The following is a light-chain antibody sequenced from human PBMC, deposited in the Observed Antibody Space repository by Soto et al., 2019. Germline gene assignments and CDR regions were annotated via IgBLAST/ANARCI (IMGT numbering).Light chain of an antibody. CDR2: GNS. V-gene: IGLV1-40*01. Sequence: QSVLTQPPSVSGAPGQRVTISCTGSSSNIGAGYDVHWYQQLPGTAPKLLFYGNSNRPSGVPDRFSGSKSGTSASLAITGLQAEDEADYYCQSYDSSLSGSNVVFGRGTKVTVL. CDR3: QSYDSSLSGSNVV. J-gene: IGLJ2*01. CDR1: SSNIGAGYD.